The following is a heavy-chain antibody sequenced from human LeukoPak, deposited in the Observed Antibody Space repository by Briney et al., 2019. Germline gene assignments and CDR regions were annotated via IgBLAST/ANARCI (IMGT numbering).Heavy chain of an antibody. D-gene: IGHD3-3*01. CDR2: ICGSGVAT. CDR3: AKGDYDFWSGYPGLSYFDY. CDR1: GLPFSRYD. Sequence: GGPLRLSCAVSGLPFSRYDMRWLRQAPGGGLEGVSDICGSGVATYYADSVRRRFPLSRHNSKHTLSPHKNSLRPGDTAVYYWAKGDYDFWSGYPGLSYFDYWGQGTLVTVSS. V-gene: IGHV3-23*01. J-gene: IGHJ4*02.